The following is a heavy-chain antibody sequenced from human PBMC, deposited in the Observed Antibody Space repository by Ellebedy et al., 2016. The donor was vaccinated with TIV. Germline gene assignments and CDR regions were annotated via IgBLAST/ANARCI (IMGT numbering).Heavy chain of an antibody. J-gene: IGHJ3*01. CDR1: GGSFLGYY. CDR3: ARGRRFSASFHPMMSTFEV. V-gene: IGHV4-34*01. D-gene: IGHD3-10*01. Sequence: SETLSLXCTVQGGSFLGYYWSWIRQSLGKGLQWIGEINPSGKTNYTASLKSRLTMSIDTSKRQISLNLNSATAADTAVYYCARGRRFSASFHPMMSTFEVWGQGTTVIVSS. CDR2: INPSGKT.